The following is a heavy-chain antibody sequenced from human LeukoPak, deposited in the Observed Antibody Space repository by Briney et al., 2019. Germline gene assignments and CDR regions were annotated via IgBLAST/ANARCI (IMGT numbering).Heavy chain of an antibody. V-gene: IGHV4-59*08. J-gene: IGHJ5*02. CDR2: IYYSGST. Sequence: PSETLSLTCTVSGVSISSYYWSWIRQPPGKGLEWIGYIYYSGSTNYNPSLKSRVTISVDTSKNQFSLKLSSVTAADTAVYYCARQTMNMAARPGWFDPWGQGTLVTVSS. CDR1: GVSISSYY. CDR3: ARQTMNMAARPGWFDP. D-gene: IGHD6-6*01.